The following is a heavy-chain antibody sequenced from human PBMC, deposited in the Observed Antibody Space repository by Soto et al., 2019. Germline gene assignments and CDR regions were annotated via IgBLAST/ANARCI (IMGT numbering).Heavy chain of an antibody. CDR3: ARDSPSYNWNSYFDY. J-gene: IGHJ4*02. Sequence: EVQLVESGGGLVQPGGSLRLSCAAFGFTFSSYWMSWVRQAPGKGLEWVANIKQDGSEKYYVDSVKGRFTISRDNAKNSLYLQMNSLRAEDTAVYYCARDSPSYNWNSYFDYWGQGTLVTVSS. D-gene: IGHD1-7*01. V-gene: IGHV3-7*01. CDR1: GFTFSSYW. CDR2: IKQDGSEK.